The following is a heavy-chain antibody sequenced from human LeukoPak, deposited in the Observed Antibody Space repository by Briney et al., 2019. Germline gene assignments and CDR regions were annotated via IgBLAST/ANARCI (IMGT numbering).Heavy chain of an antibody. Sequence: PGGSLRLSCAASGFTFSDFAMAWVRQAPGKGLEWVSTVGNSGGSRYHADSVKGRFTISRDNSQNTLFLQMNSLRGEDTAVYYCAKDGLSGYNFDYWGQGTLVSVSS. D-gene: IGHD5-24*01. CDR1: GFTFSDFA. CDR2: VGNSGGSR. V-gene: IGHV3-23*01. CDR3: AKDGLSGYNFDY. J-gene: IGHJ4*02.